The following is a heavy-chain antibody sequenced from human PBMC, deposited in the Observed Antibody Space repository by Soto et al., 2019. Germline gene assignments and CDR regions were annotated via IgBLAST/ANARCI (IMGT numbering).Heavy chain of an antibody. D-gene: IGHD6-19*01. Sequence: SETLSLTCTVSGGFISSYYWSWIRQPPGKGLEWIGYIYYSGRTNYNPSLKSRVTISVDTSKNQFSMKMSSVTAADTAVYYCARGLQWLDVHYYYYYMDVWGKGTTVTVS. CDR2: IYYSGRT. CDR1: GGFISSYY. J-gene: IGHJ6*03. CDR3: ARGLQWLDVHYYYYYMDV. V-gene: IGHV4-59*01.